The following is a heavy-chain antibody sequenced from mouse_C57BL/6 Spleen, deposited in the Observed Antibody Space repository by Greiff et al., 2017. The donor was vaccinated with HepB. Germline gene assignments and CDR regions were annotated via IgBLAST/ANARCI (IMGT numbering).Heavy chain of an antibody. CDR1: GFTFSSYG. CDR2: ISSGGSYT. D-gene: IGHD1-1*01. J-gene: IGHJ2*01. V-gene: IGHV5-6*02. Sequence: DVKLVESGGDLVKPGGSLKLSCAASGFTFSSYGMSWVRQTPDKRLEWVATISSGGSYTYYPDSVKGRFTISRDNAKNTLYLQMSSLKSEDTAMYYCARGTTVVAKYYFDYWGQGTTLTVSS. CDR3: ARGTTVVAKYYFDY.